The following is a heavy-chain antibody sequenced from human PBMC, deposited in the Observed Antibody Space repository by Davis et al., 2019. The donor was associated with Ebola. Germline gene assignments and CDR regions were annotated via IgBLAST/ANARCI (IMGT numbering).Heavy chain of an antibody. CDR3: SERGSSV. J-gene: IGHJ4*02. CDR2: IYYTGSA. V-gene: IGHV4-59*11. CDR1: DASISGHY. Sequence: PGGSLRLSCTVSDASISGHYWNWFRQPPGKRLEWIGSIYYTGSAYYNSSLNSRVTISVDTSKNQFYLKLTSVTAADTAMYYCSERGSSVWGQGTLVTLSS. D-gene: IGHD3-10*01.